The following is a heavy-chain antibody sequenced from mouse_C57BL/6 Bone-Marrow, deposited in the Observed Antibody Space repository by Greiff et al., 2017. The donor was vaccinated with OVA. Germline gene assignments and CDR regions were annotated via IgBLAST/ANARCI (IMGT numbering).Heavy chain of an antibody. Sequence: EVKLVESGGGLVQPGGSLKLSCAASGFTFSDYYMYWVRQTPEKRLEWVAYISNGGGSTYYPDTVKGRFTISRANAKNTLYLQMSRLKSEDTAMYYCARHGTTVVASRYWYFDVWGTGTTVTVSS. J-gene: IGHJ1*03. D-gene: IGHD1-1*01. CDR3: ARHGTTVVASRYWYFDV. CDR1: GFTFSDYY. V-gene: IGHV5-12*01. CDR2: ISNGGGST.